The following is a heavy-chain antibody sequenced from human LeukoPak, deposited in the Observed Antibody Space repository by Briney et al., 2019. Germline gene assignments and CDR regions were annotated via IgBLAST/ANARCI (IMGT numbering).Heavy chain of an antibody. D-gene: IGHD6-19*01. Sequence: GGSLRLSCAASGFTFSNYAMSWVRQAPGKGLEWVSTVSGSGGTTHYADSVKGRFTISRDNSKNTLYLQMNSLRADDTAVYYCARGDSSGWYYFDYWGQGTLVTVSS. CDR3: ARGDSSGWYYFDY. V-gene: IGHV3-23*01. CDR2: VSGSGGTT. J-gene: IGHJ4*02. CDR1: GFTFSNYA.